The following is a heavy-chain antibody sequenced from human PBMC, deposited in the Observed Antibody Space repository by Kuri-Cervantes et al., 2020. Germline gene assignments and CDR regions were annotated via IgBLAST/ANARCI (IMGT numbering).Heavy chain of an antibody. CDR2: IIPIFGTA. CDR1: GGTFSSYA. D-gene: IGHD2-15*01. V-gene: IGHV1-69*05. Sequence: SVKVSCKASGGTFSSYAISWVRQAPGQGLEWMGGIIPIFGTANYAQKFQGRVTITTDESTSTVYMELSSLRSDDTAVYYCARVRRVGHTGYYMDVWGKGTTVTVSS. J-gene: IGHJ6*03. CDR3: ARVRRVGHTGYYMDV.